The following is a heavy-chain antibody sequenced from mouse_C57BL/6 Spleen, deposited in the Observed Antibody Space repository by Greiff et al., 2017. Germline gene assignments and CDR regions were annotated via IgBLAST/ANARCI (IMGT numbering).Heavy chain of an antibody. V-gene: IGHV5-4*03. D-gene: IGHD4-1*01. Sequence: EVMLVESGGGLVKPGGSLKLSCAASGFTFSSYAMSWVRQTPEKRLEWVATISDGGSYTYYPDNVKGRFTISRDNAKNNLYLQMSHLKSEDTAMYYCARGVPGKAWFAYWGQGTLVTVSA. CDR2: ISDGGSYT. CDR1: GFTFSSYA. CDR3: ARGVPGKAWFAY. J-gene: IGHJ3*01.